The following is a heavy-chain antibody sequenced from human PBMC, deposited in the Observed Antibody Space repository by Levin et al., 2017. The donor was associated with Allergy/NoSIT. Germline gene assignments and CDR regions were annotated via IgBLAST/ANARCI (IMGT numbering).Heavy chain of an antibody. Sequence: LSLTCAASGFTFSGSAMHWVRQASGKGLEWVGRIRSRANNYATAYSASVKGRFTISRDDSKNTAYLQMNSLRTEDTAVYYCTRIAGDVGYALDIWGQGTMVTVSS. CDR1: GFTFSGSA. CDR2: IRSRANNYAT. CDR3: TRIAGDVGYALDI. J-gene: IGHJ3*02. D-gene: IGHD5-18*01. V-gene: IGHV3-73*01.